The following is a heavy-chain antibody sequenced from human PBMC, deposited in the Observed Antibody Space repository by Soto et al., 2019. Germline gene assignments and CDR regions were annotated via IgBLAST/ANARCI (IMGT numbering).Heavy chain of an antibody. V-gene: IGHV3-23*01. J-gene: IGHJ4*02. CDR2: ISGSGGST. CDR1: GFTFSSYA. CDR3: AKGYTYYYDSSGLPSFYYFDY. Sequence: PGGSLRLSCAASGFTFSSYAMSWVRQAPGKGLEWVSAISGSGGSTYYADSVKGRFTISRDNSKNTLYLQMNSLRAEDTAVYYCAKGYTYYYDSSGLPSFYYFDYWGQGTLVPVSS. D-gene: IGHD3-22*01.